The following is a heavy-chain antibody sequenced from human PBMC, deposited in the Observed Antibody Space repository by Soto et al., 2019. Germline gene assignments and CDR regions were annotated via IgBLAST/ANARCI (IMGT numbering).Heavy chain of an antibody. J-gene: IGHJ5*02. Sequence: QVQLVQSGAEVKKPGASVKVSCKASGYTFTSYGISWVRQAPGQGLEWMGWISDYNGNTNYAQRLQGRVIMTTDTSTSTAYMELRSLRSDDTAVYYCARVGLGERFGELFDPWGQGTLVTVSS. V-gene: IGHV1-18*01. CDR2: ISDYNGNT. CDR3: ARVGLGERFGELFDP. CDR1: GYTFTSYG. D-gene: IGHD3-10*01.